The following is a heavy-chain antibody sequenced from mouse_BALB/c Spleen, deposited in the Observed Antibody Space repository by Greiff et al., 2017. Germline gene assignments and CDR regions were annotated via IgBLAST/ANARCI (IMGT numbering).Heavy chain of an antibody. V-gene: IGHV5-6*02. J-gene: IGHJ2*01. CDR2: ISSGGSYT. CDR1: GFTFSSYG. D-gene: IGHD2-4*01. CDR3: ARRGDDYYFDY. Sequence: EVKLMESGGDLVKPGGSLKLSCAASGFTFSSYGMSWVRQTPDKRLEWVATISSGGSYTYYPDSVKGRFTISRDNAKNTLYLQMSSLKSEDTAMYYCARRGDDYYFDYWGQGTTLTVSS.